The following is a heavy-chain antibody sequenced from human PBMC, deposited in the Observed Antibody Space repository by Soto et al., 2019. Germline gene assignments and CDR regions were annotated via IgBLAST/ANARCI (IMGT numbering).Heavy chain of an antibody. J-gene: IGHJ6*03. CDR1: GGSINSYY. D-gene: IGHD6-6*01. Sequence: SETLSLTCTVSGGSINSYYWSWIRQPPGKGLEWIGYIYYSGSTNYNPSLKSRVTISVDTSKNQFSLKLSSVTAADTAVYYCARTHSSSLDYYYYMDVWGKGTTVTVSS. V-gene: IGHV4-59*01. CDR3: ARTHSSSLDYYYYMDV. CDR2: IYYSGST.